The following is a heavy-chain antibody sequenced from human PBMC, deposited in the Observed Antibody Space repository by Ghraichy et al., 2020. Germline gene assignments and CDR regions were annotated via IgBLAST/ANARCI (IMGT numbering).Heavy chain of an antibody. V-gene: IGHV4-39*07. Sequence: SQTLSLTCTVSGGSISSSSYYWGWIRQPPGKGLEWIGSIYYSGSTYYNPSLKSRVTISVDTFKNQFSLKLSSVTAADTAVYYCARHDSGYVPTAYWGQGTLVTVSS. J-gene: IGHJ4*02. CDR1: GGSISSSSYY. D-gene: IGHD5-12*01. CDR2: IYYSGST. CDR3: ARHDSGYVPTAY.